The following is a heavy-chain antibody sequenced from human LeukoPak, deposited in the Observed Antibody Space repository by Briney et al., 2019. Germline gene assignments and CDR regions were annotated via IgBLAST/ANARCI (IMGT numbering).Heavy chain of an antibody. CDR3: ARVVGGSRYYYDSSGYFGYFDY. D-gene: IGHD3-22*01. Sequence: PSETLSLTCTVSGGSISSGGYYWSWIRQHPGKGLEWIGYIYYSGSTYYNPSLKSRVTISVDTSKNQFSLKLSSVTAADTAVYYCARVVGGSRYYYDSSGYFGYFDYWGQGILVTVSS. CDR2: IYYSGST. V-gene: IGHV4-31*03. CDR1: GGSISSGGYY. J-gene: IGHJ4*02.